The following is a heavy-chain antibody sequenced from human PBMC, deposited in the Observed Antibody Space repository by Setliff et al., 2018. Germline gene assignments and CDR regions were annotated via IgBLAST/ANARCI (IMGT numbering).Heavy chain of an antibody. D-gene: IGHD3-16*01. CDR2: ISGSGGST. J-gene: IGHJ4*02. V-gene: IGHV3-23*01. Sequence: GGSLRLSCAASGFTFTSYAMNWVRQAPGKGLEWASAISGSGGSTDYADSVKGRFTISRDNSKNTLYLQMNGLRAEDTAIYYCAGDPPGPHLVYTYWGQGALVTVSS. CDR1: GFTFTSYA. CDR3: AGDPPGPHLVYTY.